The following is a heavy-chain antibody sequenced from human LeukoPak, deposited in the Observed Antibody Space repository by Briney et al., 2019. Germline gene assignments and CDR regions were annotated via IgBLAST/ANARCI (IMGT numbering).Heavy chain of an antibody. CDR3: ATVSRIAAAGTPWFDP. CDR2: INPNTGGT. J-gene: IGHJ5*02. D-gene: IGHD6-13*01. V-gene: IGHV1-2*02. Sequence: GASVKVSCKASGFRFTGYYMHWVRQAPGQGLQWMGWINPNTGGTDYAQRFQGRVAMTRDTSISTVYMELTRLRSDDTAVYYCATVSRIAAAGTPWFDPWGQGTLVSVSS. CDR1: GFRFTGYY.